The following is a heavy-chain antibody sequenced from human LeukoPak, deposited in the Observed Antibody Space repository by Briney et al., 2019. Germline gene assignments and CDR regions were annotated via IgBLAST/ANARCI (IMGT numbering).Heavy chain of an antibody. D-gene: IGHD6-13*01. Sequence: GESLKISCKGSGYSFTSYWIGWVRQMPGKGLEWMGIIYPGDSDTRYSPSFQGQVTISADKSISTAYLQWSSLKASDTAMYYCARHQRTGYSSSWPKLPPSVAFDIWGQGTMVTVSS. J-gene: IGHJ3*02. CDR1: GYSFTSYW. CDR3: ARHQRTGYSSSWPKLPPSVAFDI. V-gene: IGHV5-51*01. CDR2: IYPGDSDT.